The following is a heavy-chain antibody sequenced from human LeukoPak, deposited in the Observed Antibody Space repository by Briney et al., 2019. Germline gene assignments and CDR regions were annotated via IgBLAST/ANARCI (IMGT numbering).Heavy chain of an antibody. J-gene: IGHJ2*01. V-gene: IGHV3-23*01. CDR2: ISGSGGST. Sequence: GGSLRLSCAASGFTFSSYAMSWVRQAPGKGLEWVSAISGSGGSTYYADSVKGRFTISRDNSKNTLYLQMNSLRAEDTAVYYCAKDGHSSSWQPPAYWYFDLWGRGTLVTVSS. D-gene: IGHD6-13*01. CDR1: GFTFSSYA. CDR3: AKDGHSSSWQPPAYWYFDL.